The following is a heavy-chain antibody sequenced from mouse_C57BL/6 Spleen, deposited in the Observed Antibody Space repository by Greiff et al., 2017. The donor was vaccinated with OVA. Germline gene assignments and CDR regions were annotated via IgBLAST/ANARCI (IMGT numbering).Heavy chain of an antibody. V-gene: IGHV5-4*01. CDR3: ARDSYYSKRLGYFDY. Sequence: EVMLVESGGGLVKPGGSLKLSCAASGFTFSSYAMSWVRQTPEKRLEWVATISDGGSYTYYPDNVKGRFTISRDNAKNNLYLQMSHLKSEDTAMYYCARDSYYSKRLGYFDYWGQGTTLTVSS. D-gene: IGHD2-5*01. J-gene: IGHJ2*01. CDR2: ISDGGSYT. CDR1: GFTFSSYA.